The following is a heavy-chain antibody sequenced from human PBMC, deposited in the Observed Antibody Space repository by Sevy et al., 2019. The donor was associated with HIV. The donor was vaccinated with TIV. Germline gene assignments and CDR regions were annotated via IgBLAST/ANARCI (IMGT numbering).Heavy chain of an antibody. CDR1: GFTFSSYA. D-gene: IGHD6-19*01. CDR2: ISGSGGST. Sequence: GGSLRLSCAASGFTFSSYAMSWVRQAPGKGLEWVSAISGSGGSTYYADSVKGRFTISRDNSKNTLYLQMNSLRAEDTAVYYCSKAPAPPSSSGWYFDYWGQGTLVTVSS. CDR3: SKAPAPPSSSGWYFDY. V-gene: IGHV3-23*01. J-gene: IGHJ4*02.